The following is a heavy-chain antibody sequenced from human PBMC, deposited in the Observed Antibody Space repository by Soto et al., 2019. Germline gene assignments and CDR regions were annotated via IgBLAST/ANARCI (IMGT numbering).Heavy chain of an antibody. V-gene: IGHV3-21*01. CDR3: ASTSGYYYDSSGYYEDY. D-gene: IGHD3-22*01. J-gene: IGHJ4*02. CDR2: ISSSSSYI. CDR1: GFTFSSYS. Sequence: LRLSCAASGFTFSSYSMNWVRQAPGKGLEWVSSISSSSSYIYYADSVKGRFTISRDNAKNPLYLQMNSLRAEDTAVYYCASTSGYYYDSSGYYEDYWGQGTLVTVSS.